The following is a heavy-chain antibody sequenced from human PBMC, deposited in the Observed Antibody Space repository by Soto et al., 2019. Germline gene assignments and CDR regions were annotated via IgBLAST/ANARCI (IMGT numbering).Heavy chain of an antibody. CDR1: GGSVSSGSYY. V-gene: IGHV4-61*01. Sequence: QVQLQESGPGLVKPSETLSLTCTVSGGSVSSGSYYWSWIRQPPGKGLEWIGYIYYSGSTNYNPSLKSRVTISVDTSKTQSSLKLSSVTAADTAVYYCARSRDLYFDYWGQGTLVTVSS. CDR3: ARSRDLYFDY. CDR2: IYYSGST. J-gene: IGHJ4*02.